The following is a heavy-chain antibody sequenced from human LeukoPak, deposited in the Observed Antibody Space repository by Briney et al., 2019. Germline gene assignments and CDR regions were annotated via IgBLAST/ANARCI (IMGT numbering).Heavy chain of an antibody. CDR2: IKQDGSEK. V-gene: IGHV3-7*01. CDR3: ARDPSYDAFDI. Sequence: GGPLRLSCAASGFTFSSYWMSWVRQAPGKGLEWVANIKQDGSEKYYVDSVKGRFTISRDNAKNSLYLQMNSLRAEDTAVYYCARDPSYDAFDIWGQGTMVTVSS. J-gene: IGHJ3*02. CDR1: GFTFSSYW.